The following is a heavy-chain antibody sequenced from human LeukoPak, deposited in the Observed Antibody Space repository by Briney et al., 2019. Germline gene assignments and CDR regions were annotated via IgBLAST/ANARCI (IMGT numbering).Heavy chain of an antibody. CDR3: AKVGGSSSWSLDYYFDY. CDR1: GFTFSSYG. CDR2: ISGSGGST. V-gene: IGHV3-23*01. Sequence: GGSLRLSCAASGFTFSSYGMGWVRKAPGKGLEWVSAISGSGGSTYYADSVQGRFTISRDNSKNTLYLQMNSLRAEDTAVYYCAKVGGSSSWSLDYYFDYWGQGTLVTVSS. J-gene: IGHJ4*02. D-gene: IGHD6-13*01.